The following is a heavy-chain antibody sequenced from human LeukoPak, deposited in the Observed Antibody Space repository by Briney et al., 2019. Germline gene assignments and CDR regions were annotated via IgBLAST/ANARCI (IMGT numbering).Heavy chain of an antibody. V-gene: IGHV3-33*08. CDR3: TPPPWDIVVVPAAQDAFDI. CDR2: IWYGGSNK. CDR1: GFTFSSYG. Sequence: AGGSLRLSCAASGFTFSSYGMHWVRQAPGKGLEWVAVIWYGGSNKYYADSVKGRFTISRDNSKNTLYLQMNSLRAEDTAVYYCTPPPWDIVVVPAAQDAFDIWGQGTMVTVSS. D-gene: IGHD2-2*01. J-gene: IGHJ3*02.